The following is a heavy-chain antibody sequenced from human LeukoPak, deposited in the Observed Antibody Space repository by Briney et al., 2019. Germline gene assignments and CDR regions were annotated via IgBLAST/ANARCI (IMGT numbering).Heavy chain of an antibody. V-gene: IGHV3-23*01. CDR2: MSGSGGNT. J-gene: IGHJ6*02. Sequence: GGSLRLSCAASGFTFSSYSMNWVRQAPGKGLQWVSGMSGSGGNTYYADSVKGRFAISRDNSKSIVFLQLNSLRAEDTALCYCARDLHYYVAMDVWGQGTTVYVSS. CDR1: GFTFSSYS. CDR3: ARDLHYYVAMDV. D-gene: IGHD3-10*02.